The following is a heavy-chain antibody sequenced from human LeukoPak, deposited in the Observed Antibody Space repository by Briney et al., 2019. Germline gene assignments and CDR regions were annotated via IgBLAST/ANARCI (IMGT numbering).Heavy chain of an antibody. CDR2: INSDGSSI. J-gene: IGHJ5*02. D-gene: IGHD3-3*01. CDR1: GFTFSRYW. V-gene: IGHV3-74*01. Sequence: PGGSLRLSCAASGFTFSRYWMHWVHQAPGKGLVWVSRINSDGSSITYADSVKGRFTISRDNAKNTLYLQMNSLRPEDTAVYYSASFDFWSGYPFDPWGQGTLVTVSS. CDR3: ASFDFWSGYPFDP.